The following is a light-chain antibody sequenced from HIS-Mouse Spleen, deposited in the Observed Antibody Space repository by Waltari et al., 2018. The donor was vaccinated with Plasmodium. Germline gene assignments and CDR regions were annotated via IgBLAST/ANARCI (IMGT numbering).Light chain of an antibody. CDR1: QSISSG. CDR3: QQYNSYSWT. J-gene: IGKJ1*01. CDR2: KAS. Sequence: DIQVTQSTSTLSASVGDRVTITGRASQSISSGLAWYQQKPGKAPKLLIYKASSLESGVPSRFSGSGSGTEFTLTISSLQPDDFATYYCQQYNSYSWTFGQGTKVEIK. V-gene: IGKV1-5*03.